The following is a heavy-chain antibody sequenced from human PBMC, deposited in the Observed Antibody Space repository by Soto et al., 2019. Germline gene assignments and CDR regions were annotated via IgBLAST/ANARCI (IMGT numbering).Heavy chain of an antibody. Sequence: ASVKVSCKASGYTFTSYGISWVRQAPGQGLEWMGWISAYNGNTNYAQKLQGRVTMTTDTSTSTAYMELRSLRSDDTAMYYCARVIFPTVTTSTDYWGQGTLVTVSS. CDR1: GYTFTSYG. V-gene: IGHV1-18*01. D-gene: IGHD4-17*01. CDR2: ISAYNGNT. J-gene: IGHJ4*02. CDR3: ARVIFPTVTTSTDY.